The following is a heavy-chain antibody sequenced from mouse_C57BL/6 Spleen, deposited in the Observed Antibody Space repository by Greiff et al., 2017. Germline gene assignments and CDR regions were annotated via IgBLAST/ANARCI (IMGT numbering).Heavy chain of an antibody. CDR3: ARSTAQATGYAMDY. CDR2: IYPRSGNT. D-gene: IGHD3-2*02. J-gene: IGHJ4*01. CDR1: GYTFTSYG. Sequence: QVHVKQSGAELARPGASVKLSCKASGYTFTSYGISWVKQRTGQGLEWIGEIYPRSGNTYYNEKFKGKATLTADKSSSTAYMELRSLTSEDSAVYFCARSTAQATGYAMDYWGQGTSVTVSS. V-gene: IGHV1-81*01.